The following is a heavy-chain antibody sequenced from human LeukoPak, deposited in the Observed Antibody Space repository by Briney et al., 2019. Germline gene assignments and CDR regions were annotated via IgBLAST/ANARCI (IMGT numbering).Heavy chain of an antibody. Sequence: PGGSLRLSCSVSGFTFSNYAMHWVRQAPGKGLQCVSSISNNGGNTYYADSVKGRFTISRDNSKNTLHLQMSSLRAEDTAVYYCVKDGGRYGSGSYYLDYWGQGSLVTVSS. V-gene: IGHV3-64D*09. CDR1: GFTFSNYA. J-gene: IGHJ4*02. CDR3: VKDGGRYGSGSYYLDY. CDR2: ISNNGGNT. D-gene: IGHD3-10*01.